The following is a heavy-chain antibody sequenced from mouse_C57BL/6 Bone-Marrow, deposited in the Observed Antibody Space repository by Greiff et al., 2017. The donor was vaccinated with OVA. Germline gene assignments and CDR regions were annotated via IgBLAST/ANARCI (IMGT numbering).Heavy chain of an antibody. CDR3: ASLYDYGSSYNYFDV. Sequence: QVQLQQSDAELVKPGASVKISCKVSGYTFTDHTIHWMKQRPEQGLEWIGYIYPRDGSTKYNEKFKGKATLTADKSSSTAYMQLNSLTSEDSAVYSCASLYDYGSSYNYFDVWGTGTTVTVSS. CDR2: IYPRDGST. J-gene: IGHJ1*03. V-gene: IGHV1-78*01. CDR1: GYTFTDHT. D-gene: IGHD1-1*01.